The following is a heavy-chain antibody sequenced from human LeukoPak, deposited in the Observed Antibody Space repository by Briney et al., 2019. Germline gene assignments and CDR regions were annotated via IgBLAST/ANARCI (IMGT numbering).Heavy chain of an antibody. CDR2: IKQDGSEK. V-gene: IGHV3-7*03. CDR1: GFTFSSYW. D-gene: IGHD3-22*01. J-gene: IGHJ4*02. CDR3: AKEGKIYDTSGYLLDY. Sequence: GGSLRLSCAASGFTFSSYWMSWVRQAPGKGLEWVASIKQDGSEKYYVDSVKGRFTVSRDNANNSLYLQMNSLRAEDTALYFCAKEGKIYDTSGYLLDYWGQGTLVTVSA.